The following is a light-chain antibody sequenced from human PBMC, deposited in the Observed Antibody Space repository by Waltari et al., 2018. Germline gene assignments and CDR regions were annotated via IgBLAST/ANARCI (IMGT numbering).Light chain of an antibody. CDR3: QQHGTLPAT. V-gene: IGKV3-20*01. Sequence: EIVFTQSPGTASLSPGERVTLSCRASQSVGSSSLAWYQQKPGQAPRLVIYRASRRATGIPDRFSGSGSGTDFGLTISRLEPEDFAVYYCQQHGTLPATFGQGTKVEIK. CDR1: QSVGSSS. CDR2: RAS. J-gene: IGKJ1*01.